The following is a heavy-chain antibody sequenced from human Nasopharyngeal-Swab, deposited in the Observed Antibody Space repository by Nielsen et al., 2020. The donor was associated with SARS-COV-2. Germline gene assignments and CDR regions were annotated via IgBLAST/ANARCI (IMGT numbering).Heavy chain of an antibody. CDR2: MNPNSGNT. CDR3: ARAVEFCSSTSCYSSAFDI. D-gene: IGHD2-2*01. V-gene: IGHV1-8*01. J-gene: IGHJ3*02. Sequence: WVRQAPGQELEWMGWMNPNSGNTGYAQKFQGRVTMTRNTSISTAYMELSSLRSEDTAVYYCARAVEFCSSTSCYSSAFDIWGQGTMVTVSS.